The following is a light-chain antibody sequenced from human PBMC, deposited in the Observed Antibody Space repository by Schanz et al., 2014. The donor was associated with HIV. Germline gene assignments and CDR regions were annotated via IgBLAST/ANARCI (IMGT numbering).Light chain of an antibody. J-gene: IGLJ1*01. V-gene: IGLV1-40*01. CDR3: QSYDSSLTVV. CDR2: GNN. CDR1: SSNIGAGFG. Sequence: QSVLTQPPSVSGAPGQRVTISCTGSSSNIGAGFGVHWYQQLPGTAPKLLIYGNNNRPSGVPDRFSGSRSGTSASLAITGLQAEDEANYYCQSYDSSLTVVFGTGTKLTVL.